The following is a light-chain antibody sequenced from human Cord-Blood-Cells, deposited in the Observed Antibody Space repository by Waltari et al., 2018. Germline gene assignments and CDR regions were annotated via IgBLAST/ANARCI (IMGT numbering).Light chain of an antibody. CDR2: DVS. Sequence: QSALTQPASVSGSPGQSITISCTGTSSDVGGYNYVSWYQQPPGKAPKLMLYDVSNRPSGVSNRFSGSKSGNTASLTISGLQAEDEADYYCSSYTSSSTLVFGTGTKVTVL. CDR1: SSDVGGYNY. CDR3: SSYTSSSTLV. V-gene: IGLV2-14*03. J-gene: IGLJ1*01.